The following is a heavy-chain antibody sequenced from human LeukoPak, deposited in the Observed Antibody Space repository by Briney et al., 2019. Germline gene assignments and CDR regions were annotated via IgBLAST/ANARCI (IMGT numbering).Heavy chain of an antibody. CDR2: VYYSGST. J-gene: IGHJ4*02. V-gene: IGHV4-39*07. CDR3: AGGHYPLEY. D-gene: IGHD1-26*01. CDR1: GGSISSSSYY. Sequence: SETLSLTCTVSGGSISSSSYYWGWIRQPPGKGLEWIGSVYYSGSTNYNPSLKSRVTISVDTSRTQFSLKLSSMTAADTAVYYCAGGHYPLEYWGQGTLVTVSS.